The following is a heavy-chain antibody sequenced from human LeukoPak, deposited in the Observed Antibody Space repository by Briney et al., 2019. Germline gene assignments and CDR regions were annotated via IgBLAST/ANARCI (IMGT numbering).Heavy chain of an antibody. D-gene: IGHD3-16*02. V-gene: IGHV3-15*01. CDR1: GFTFSYAW. CDR3: TTGPLRLGELSPQVQDN. Sequence: KPGGSLRLSCAASGFTFSYAWMSWVRQAPGKGLEWVGRIKTKTEGGTTDYAAPVKGRFTISRDDSKNTLYLQMNSLKTEDTAVYYCTTGPLRLGELSPQVQDNWGQGTLVTVSS. CDR2: IKTKTEGGTT. J-gene: IGHJ4*02.